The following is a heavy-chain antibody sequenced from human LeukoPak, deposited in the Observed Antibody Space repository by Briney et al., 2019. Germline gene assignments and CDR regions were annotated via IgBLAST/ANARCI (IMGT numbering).Heavy chain of an antibody. J-gene: IGHJ4*02. CDR2: IKQDGSEK. CDR3: ARGFLLWFGEPQPAFDY. CDR1: GFTFSSYW. D-gene: IGHD3-10*01. Sequence: GGSLRLSCAASGFTFSSYWMSWVRQAPGKGLEWVANIKQDGSEKYYVDSVKGRFTISRDNAKNSLYLQMNSLRAEDTAVYYCARGFLLWFGEPQPAFDYWGQGTLVTVSS. V-gene: IGHV3-7*01.